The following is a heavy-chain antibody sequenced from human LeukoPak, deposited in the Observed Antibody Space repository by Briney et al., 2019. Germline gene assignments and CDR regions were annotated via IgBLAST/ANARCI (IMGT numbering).Heavy chain of an antibody. CDR1: GYTFTGYY. Sequence: WASVKVSCKASGYTFTGYYMHWVRQAPGQGLEWMGWINPNSGGTNYAQKFQGRVTMTRDTSISTAYMELSRLRSDDTAVYYCARDRGIAARLFDYWGQGTLVTVSS. CDR2: INPNSGGT. V-gene: IGHV1-2*02. CDR3: ARDRGIAARLFDY. J-gene: IGHJ4*02. D-gene: IGHD6-6*01.